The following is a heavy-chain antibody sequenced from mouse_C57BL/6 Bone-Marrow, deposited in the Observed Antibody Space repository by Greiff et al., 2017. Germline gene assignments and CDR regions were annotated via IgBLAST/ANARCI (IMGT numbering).Heavy chain of an antibody. Sequence: QVQLQQPGAELVKPGASVTLSCKASGYTFTSYWMHWVKQRPGQGLEWIGMIHPNSGSTNYNEKFKSKATLTVDKSSSTAYRQLSSLTSEDSAVYDCAFDYPYSMDYWGQRTSVTVSS. D-gene: IGHD2-4*01. CDR2: IHPNSGST. V-gene: IGHV1-64*01. CDR3: AFDYPYSMDY. CDR1: GYTFTSYW. J-gene: IGHJ4*01.